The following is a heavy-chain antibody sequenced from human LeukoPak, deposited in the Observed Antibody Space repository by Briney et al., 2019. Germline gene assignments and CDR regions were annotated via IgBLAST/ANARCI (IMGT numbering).Heavy chain of an antibody. V-gene: IGHV4-4*07. J-gene: IGHJ4*02. CDR1: GGSISSYY. Sequence: ASQTLPLTCTVSGGSISSYYWSWIRQPAGKGLEWIGRIYTSGSTNYNPSLKSRVTMSVDTSKNQFSLKLSSVTAADTAAYYCAREGSMGCSSTSCTRLIWYWGQGTLVTVSS. CDR2: IYTSGST. CDR3: AREGSMGCSSTSCTRLIWY. D-gene: IGHD2-2*01.